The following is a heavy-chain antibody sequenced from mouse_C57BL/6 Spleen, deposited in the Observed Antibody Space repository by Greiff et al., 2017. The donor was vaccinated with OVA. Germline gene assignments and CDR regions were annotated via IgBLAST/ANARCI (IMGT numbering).Heavy chain of an antibody. Sequence: QVQLQQPGAELVKPGASVKLSCKASGYTFTSYWMHWVKQRPGQGLEWIGMIHPNSGSTNYNEKFKSKATLTVDKSSSTAYMQLSILTSEDSAVYYCARENDYAFAYWGQGTLVTVSA. J-gene: IGHJ3*01. D-gene: IGHD2-4*01. CDR3: ARENDYAFAY. V-gene: IGHV1-64*01. CDR1: GYTFTSYW. CDR2: IHPNSGST.